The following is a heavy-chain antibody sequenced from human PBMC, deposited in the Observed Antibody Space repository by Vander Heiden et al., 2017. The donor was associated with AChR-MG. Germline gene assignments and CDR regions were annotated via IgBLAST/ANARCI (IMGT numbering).Heavy chain of an antibody. V-gene: IGHV1-2*06. CDR3: ARENFNYFVGVDS. J-gene: IGHJ1*01. D-gene: IGHD1-26*01. CDR1: GYVFIGYI. Sequence: VQLVQSGAEVKKSGASVKVSCKSSGYVFIGYIIHWVRQAPGQGLQWMGRINPETGNTHHAQKFQGRITMTRDTSISTAYMELSGLTSDDTAVYYCARENFNYFVGVDSWGQGTLVTVSS. CDR2: INPETGNT.